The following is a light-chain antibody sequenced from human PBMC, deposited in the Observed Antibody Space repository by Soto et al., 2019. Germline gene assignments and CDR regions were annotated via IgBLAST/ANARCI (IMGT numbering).Light chain of an antibody. J-gene: IGKJ1*01. CDR2: GAS. CDR3: QQYESSRT. CDR1: QSVSSRF. Sequence: EIVLTQSPGTLSLTPGERATLSCRASQSVSSRFLAWYQQKPGQAPKVLIYGASTRATGIPDRFSGSGSGTDFTLTISRLEPEDVAVYYCQQYESSRTFGQGTKVEMK. V-gene: IGKV3-20*01.